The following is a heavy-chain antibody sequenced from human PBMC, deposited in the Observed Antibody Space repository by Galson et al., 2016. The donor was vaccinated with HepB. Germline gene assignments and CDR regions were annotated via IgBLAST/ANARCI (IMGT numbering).Heavy chain of an antibody. CDR3: ARGGSSSWYLGWFDP. Sequence: SETLSLTCAVSGGSISSRNWWSWVRQPPGKGLEWIGEIYHSGSTNYNPSLKSRVTISVDKSKNQFSLKLSSVTAADTAVYYCARGGSSSWYLGWFDPWGQGTLVTVSS. J-gene: IGHJ5*02. CDR1: GGSISSRNW. D-gene: IGHD6-13*01. V-gene: IGHV4-4*02. CDR2: IYHSGST.